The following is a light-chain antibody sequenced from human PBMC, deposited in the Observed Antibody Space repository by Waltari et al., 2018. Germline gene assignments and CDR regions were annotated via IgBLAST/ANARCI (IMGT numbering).Light chain of an antibody. V-gene: IGKV3-20*01. Sequence: EIVLTQSPGPLSLSPGDRDTLSCRASQTGRTTYLAWYQQKPGPDPPLLIYGASSRATGIPDRFSCSGSETDFSLTISSLEPEDFAVYYCQQYDISPLTYGGGTKVEIK. CDR3: QQYDISPLT. J-gene: IGKJ4*01. CDR2: GAS. CDR1: QTGRTTY.